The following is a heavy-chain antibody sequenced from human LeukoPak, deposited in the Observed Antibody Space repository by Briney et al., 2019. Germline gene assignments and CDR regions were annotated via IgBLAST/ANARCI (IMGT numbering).Heavy chain of an antibody. CDR3: AISPTVTTDY. CDR1: GFTFSSYA. V-gene: IGHV3-23*01. Sequence: GGSLRLSCAASGFTFSSYAMSWVRQAPGKGLEWVSAISGSGGSTYYADSVKGRFTISRANSKNTLYLQMNSLRAEDTAVYDCAISPTVTTDYWGQGTLVTVSS. CDR2: ISGSGGST. J-gene: IGHJ4*02. D-gene: IGHD4-17*01.